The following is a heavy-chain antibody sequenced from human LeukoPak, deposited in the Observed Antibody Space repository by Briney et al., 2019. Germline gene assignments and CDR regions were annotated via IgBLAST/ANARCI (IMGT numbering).Heavy chain of an antibody. Sequence: ASVKVSCKASGGTVSSYAINWVRQAPGQGLEWMGGIIPMHGTSKYAQKFQGRVTITTDESTRTAYMELSSLRSEDTAVFYCAASLIAALPDYFQYIFVWGKGTAVTVSS. CDR2: IIPMHGTS. CDR1: GGTVSSYA. V-gene: IGHV1-69*05. D-gene: IGHD6-6*01. J-gene: IGHJ6*03. CDR3: AASLIAALPDYFQYIFV.